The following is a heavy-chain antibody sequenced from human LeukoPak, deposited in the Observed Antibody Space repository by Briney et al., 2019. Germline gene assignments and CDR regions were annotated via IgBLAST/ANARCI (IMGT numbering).Heavy chain of an antibody. CDR1: GFTFSSYA. D-gene: IGHD3-22*01. J-gene: IGHJ4*02. Sequence: GGSLRLSCAASGFTFSSYAMSWVRQAPGKGLEWVSAISGSGGSTYYADSVKGRFTISRDNSKSTLYLQMNSLRAEDTAVYYCAKLGSGYYRHFDYWGQGTLVTVSS. CDR3: AKLGSGYYRHFDY. CDR2: ISGSGGST. V-gene: IGHV3-23*01.